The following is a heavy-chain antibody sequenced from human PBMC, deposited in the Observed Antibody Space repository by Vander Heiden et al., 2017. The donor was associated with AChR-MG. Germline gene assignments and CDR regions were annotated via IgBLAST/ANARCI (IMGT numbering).Heavy chain of an antibody. CDR2: TYYRSRWYH. CDR1: GDSVSSNSPG. V-gene: IGHV6-1*01. CDR3: AREPPVTRRSYFDY. J-gene: IGHJ4*02. Sequence: QIQLQQSGPGLVKPSQTLSLTCTISGDSVSSNSPGWDWIRQSPSRGLEWLGRTYYRSRWYHDYAVFLKSRLTINSDTSKNQFSLHLNSVTPDDTAVYYCAREPPVTRRSYFDYWGQGILVTVSS. D-gene: IGHD4-17*01.